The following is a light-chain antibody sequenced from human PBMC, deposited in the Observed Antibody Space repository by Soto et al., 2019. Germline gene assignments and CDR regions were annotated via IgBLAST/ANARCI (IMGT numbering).Light chain of an antibody. CDR1: QSVSTY. CDR3: HQRSNWL. CDR2: DAS. J-gene: IGKJ3*01. V-gene: IGKV3-11*01. Sequence: DIVFTQSPATLSLSPGERATLSCRASQSVSTYVAWYQQKPGQAPRLLIYDASNRAAGIPARFSGSGSGTDFTLTXSSLEPEDFAVYYCHQRSNWLFGPGTKVDIK.